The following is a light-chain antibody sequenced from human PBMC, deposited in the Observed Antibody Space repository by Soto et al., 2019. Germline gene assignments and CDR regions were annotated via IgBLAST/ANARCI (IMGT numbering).Light chain of an antibody. J-gene: IGLJ2*01. V-gene: IGLV2-23*02. CDR1: SSDVGGQNA. CDR3: CSYAGSSTVV. Sequence: QSVLTQPASVSGSPGQSITISWTGSSSDVGGQNAFSWYQQHPGKAPKFMIYDVSKRPSGVSSRFSGSKSGNTASLTISGLQAEDEADYYCCSYAGSSTVVFGGGTQLTVL. CDR2: DVS.